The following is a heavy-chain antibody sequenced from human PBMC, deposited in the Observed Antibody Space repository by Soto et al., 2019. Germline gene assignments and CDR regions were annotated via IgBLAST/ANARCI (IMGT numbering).Heavy chain of an antibody. CDR1: GFTFSDYY. J-gene: IGHJ4*02. Sequence: QVQLVESGGGLVKPGGSLRLSCTASGFTFSDYYMNWFRQAPGKGLEWVSYISSTSAYTKYADSVKGRFTISRDNAENSLYLQMDGLRAEDTAVYYCARDPSRRSPPDYWGQGTLVTVSS. CDR3: ARDPSRRSPPDY. V-gene: IGHV3-11*05. CDR2: ISSTSAYT.